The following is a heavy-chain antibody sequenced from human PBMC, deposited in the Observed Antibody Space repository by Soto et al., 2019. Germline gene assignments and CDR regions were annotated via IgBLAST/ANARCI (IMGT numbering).Heavy chain of an antibody. Sequence: EVQLVESGGGLVQPGGSLRLSCTASGFTFTTYWMHWVRQAPGKGLVWVSRIKFDGITTNYADSVKGRFTISRDNAKNTVYLQMNSLGAEDTAVYYCARGGLWAYYGDEWGKGTTVTVSS. CDR2: IKFDGITT. D-gene: IGHD3-16*01. CDR1: GFTFTTYW. CDR3: ARGGLWAYYGDE. J-gene: IGHJ6*03. V-gene: IGHV3-74*01.